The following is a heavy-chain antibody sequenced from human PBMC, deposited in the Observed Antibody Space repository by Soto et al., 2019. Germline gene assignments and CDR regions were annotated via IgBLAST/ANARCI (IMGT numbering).Heavy chain of an antibody. D-gene: IGHD1-1*01. CDR2: ISWNSGSI. CDR3: AKDQLYYYYMDV. V-gene: IGHV3-9*01. CDR1: GFTFDDYA. Sequence: GGSLRLSCAASGFTFDDYAMHWVRQAPGKGLEWVSGISWNSGSIGYADSVKGRFTISRDNAKNSLYLQMNSLRAEDTALYYCAKDQLYYYYMDVWGKGTTVTVS. J-gene: IGHJ6*03.